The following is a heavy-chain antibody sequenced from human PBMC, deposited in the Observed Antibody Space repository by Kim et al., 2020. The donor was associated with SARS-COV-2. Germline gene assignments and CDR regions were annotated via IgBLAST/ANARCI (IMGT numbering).Heavy chain of an antibody. CDR1: GDSVSSNSAA. CDR3: ARLRRDLRSASYYYDSSGYYGTDYYYGMDV. Sequence: SQTLSLTCAISGDSVSSNSAAWNWIRQSPSRGLEWLGRTYYRSKWYNDYAVSVKSRITINPDTSKNQFSLQLNSVTPEDTAVYYCARLRRDLRSASYYYDSSGYYGTDYYYGMDVWGQGTTVTVSS. J-gene: IGHJ6*02. V-gene: IGHV6-1*01. CDR2: TYYRSKWYN. D-gene: IGHD3-22*01.